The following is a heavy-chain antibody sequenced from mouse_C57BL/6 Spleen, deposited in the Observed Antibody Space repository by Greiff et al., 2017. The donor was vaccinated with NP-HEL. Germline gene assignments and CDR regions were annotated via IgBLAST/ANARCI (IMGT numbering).Heavy chain of an antibody. CDR1: GYTFTSYW. J-gene: IGHJ4*01. CDR2: ISPSDSET. CDR3: ARGSVFYDYDEGDY. D-gene: IGHD2-4*01. Sequence: QVPLQQPGAELVRPGSSVKLSCKASGYTFTSYWMDWVKQRPGQGLEWIGNISPSDSETHYNQQFKDKATLTVDKSSSTAYMQLSSLASEYSAVYYCARGSVFYDYDEGDYWGQGTSVTVSS. V-gene: IGHV1-61*01.